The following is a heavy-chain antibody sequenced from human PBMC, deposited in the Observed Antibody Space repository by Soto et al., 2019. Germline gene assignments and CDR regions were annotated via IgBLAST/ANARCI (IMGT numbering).Heavy chain of an antibody. CDR2: IDPSGGST. CDR3: ARDLQKRYSSGLGRYGMDV. J-gene: IGHJ6*02. D-gene: IGHD6-19*01. V-gene: IGHV1-46*01. CDR1: VYTFTSYY. Sequence: ASVKVSCEASVYTFTSYYMHWVRHAPRQGVEWMGIIDPSGGSTSYAQKFQGRVTMTRDTSTSTVYMELSSLRSDDTAVYSCARDLQKRYSSGLGRYGMDVCAQGTTVTVSS.